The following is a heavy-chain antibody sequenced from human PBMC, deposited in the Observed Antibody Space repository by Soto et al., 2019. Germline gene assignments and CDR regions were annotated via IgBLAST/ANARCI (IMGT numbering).Heavy chain of an antibody. V-gene: IGHV3-23*01. CDR2: ITDSGTGT. CDR1: GFTFSSCV. CDR3: AGSSVAARLFDY. J-gene: IGHJ4*02. Sequence: PGGSLRLSCGASGFTFSSCVMSWVRQAPGKGLEWVSCITDSGTGTYYADSVKGRFTISRDNSKNTLYLQMNSLRAEDTAVYYCAGSSVAARLFDYWGQGTLVTVSS. D-gene: IGHD6-6*01.